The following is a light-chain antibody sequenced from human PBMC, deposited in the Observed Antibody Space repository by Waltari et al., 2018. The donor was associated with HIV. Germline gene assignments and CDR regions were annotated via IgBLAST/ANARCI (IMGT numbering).Light chain of an antibody. J-gene: IGKJ1*01. CDR2: KVS. Sequence: VVLTQFPVSLSVSVGQSASISCRSRERLVSADGNTYLSWFQQRPGQSPRRLIYKVSNRDSGVPGKFSGSGAVRDFTLQINRVEAEDVATYCCAQETFWGWTFGPGTKVEI. CDR1: ERLVSADGNTY. V-gene: IGKV2-30*01. CDR3: AQETFWGWT.